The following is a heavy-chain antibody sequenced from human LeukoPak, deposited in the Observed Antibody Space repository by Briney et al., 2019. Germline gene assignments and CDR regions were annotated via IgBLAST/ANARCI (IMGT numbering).Heavy chain of an antibody. V-gene: IGHV1-18*01. Sequence: ASVKVSCKASGYTFTSYGISWVRQAPGEGLEWMGWISAYNGNTNYAQKLQGRVTMTTDTSTSTTSMELRSLRSDDTAVYYCARVLGWELDYYGMDVWGQGTTVTVSS. D-gene: IGHD1-26*01. J-gene: IGHJ6*02. CDR1: GYTFTSYG. CDR2: ISAYNGNT. CDR3: ARVLGWELDYYGMDV.